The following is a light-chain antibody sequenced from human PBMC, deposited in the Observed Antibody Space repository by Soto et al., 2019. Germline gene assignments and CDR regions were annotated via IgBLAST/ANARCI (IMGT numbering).Light chain of an antibody. CDR2: RAS. V-gene: IGKV1-5*03. J-gene: IGKJ1*01. Sequence: DIQMTQSPSTLSASVGDRVTITCRASQSINNWLAWYQQKAGKAPKLLIYRASSLETGVPSRFSGSGSRTDFTLTFSSLQPDDFATYHCQQYDSYPSFGQGTKVEIK. CDR3: QQYDSYPS. CDR1: QSINNW.